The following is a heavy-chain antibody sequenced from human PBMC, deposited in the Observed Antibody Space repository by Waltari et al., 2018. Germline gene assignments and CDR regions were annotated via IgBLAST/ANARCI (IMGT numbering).Heavy chain of an antibody. CDR2: ISSDGKNK. CDR1: GLACRGNN. J-gene: IGHJ4*02. Sequence: EVELVESGGGRVKPGESLRLSCGVSGLACRGNNMNWARQAPGRGLEWVSFISSDGKNKYYADSVKGRVTISRDNAKNSVYLQMNSLGVDDTAVYYCARSWNDPDYFDYWGLGTLVAVSS. V-gene: IGHV3-21*01. CDR3: ARSWNDPDYFDY. D-gene: IGHD1-1*01.